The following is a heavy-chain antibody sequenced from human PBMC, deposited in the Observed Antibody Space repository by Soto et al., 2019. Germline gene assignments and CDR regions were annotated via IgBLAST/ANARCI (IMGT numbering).Heavy chain of an antibody. V-gene: IGHV3-48*02. J-gene: IGHJ6*02. CDR2: ISSSSSTI. CDR3: ARDLCTNGVCPLRHYYYGMDV. Sequence: GGSLRLSCAASGFTFSSYSMNWVRQAPGKGLEWVSYISSSSSTIYYADSVKGRFTISRDNAKNSLYLQMNSLRDEDTAVYYCARDLCTNGVCPLRHYYYGMDVWGQGTMVTVSS. D-gene: IGHD2-8*01. CDR1: GFTFSSYS.